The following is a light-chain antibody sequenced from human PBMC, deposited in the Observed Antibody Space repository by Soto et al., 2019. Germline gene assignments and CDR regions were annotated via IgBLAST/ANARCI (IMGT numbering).Light chain of an antibody. Sequence: EIVMTQSPATLSVSPGERATLSCRASQSVSSNVAWYQQKPGQAPRLLIYGASTRATGIPARFSGSGSGTEFTLTINSLQSEDFAVYYCQQYNNWPRTFGQGTKVDIK. CDR2: GAS. CDR1: QSVSSN. CDR3: QQYNNWPRT. V-gene: IGKV3-15*01. J-gene: IGKJ1*01.